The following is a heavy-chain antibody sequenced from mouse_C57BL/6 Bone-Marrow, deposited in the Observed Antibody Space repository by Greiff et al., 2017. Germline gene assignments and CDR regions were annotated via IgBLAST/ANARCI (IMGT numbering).Heavy chain of an antibody. D-gene: IGHD2-12*01. CDR1: GFTFSNYW. CDR2: IRLKSDNYAT. V-gene: IGHV6-3*01. CDR3: TIYDSMAY. Sequence: EVKLLESGGGLVQPGGSMKLSCVASGFTFSNYWMNWVRQSPEKGLEWVAQIRLKSDNYATHYAESLKGRFTISRDDSKSSVYLQKNNLMAEDTGIYYCTIYDSMAYWGQGTVVTVSA. J-gene: IGHJ3*01.